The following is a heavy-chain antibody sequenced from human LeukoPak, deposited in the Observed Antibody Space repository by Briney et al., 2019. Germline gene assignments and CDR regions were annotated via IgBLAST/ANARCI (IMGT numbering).Heavy chain of an antibody. CDR3: ATGYSYGYFYYSYYMDA. Sequence: GASVKVSCKAAGYILTRYGISWVRQAPGQGLEWMGGISAYNGNRNYAQTLQVRVTITADTSTRTAYMELRRLISDDTAVYYCATGYSYGYFYYSYYMDAWGKGTTVTVSS. CDR2: ISAYNGNR. CDR1: GYILTRYG. V-gene: IGHV1-18*01. D-gene: IGHD5-18*01. J-gene: IGHJ6*03.